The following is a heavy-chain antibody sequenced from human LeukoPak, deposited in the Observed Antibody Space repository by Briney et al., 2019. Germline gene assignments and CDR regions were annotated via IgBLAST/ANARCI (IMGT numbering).Heavy chain of an antibody. CDR2: ISGSGGST. V-gene: IGHV3-23*01. D-gene: IGHD3-9*01. J-gene: IGHJ4*02. CDR1: GFTFSSYA. Sequence: GGSLRHSCAASGFTFSSYAMSWVREAPGKGLEWVSAISGSGGSTYYADSVKGRFTISRDNSKNTLYLQMNSLRAEDTAVYYCANGPTYYDILTGYNDFDYWGQGTLVTVSS. CDR3: ANGPTYYDILTGYNDFDY.